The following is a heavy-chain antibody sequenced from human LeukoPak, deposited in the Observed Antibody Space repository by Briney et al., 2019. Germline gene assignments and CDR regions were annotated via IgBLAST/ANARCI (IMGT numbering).Heavy chain of an antibody. D-gene: IGHD6-19*01. CDR3: AKGHGVWYYDY. J-gene: IGHJ4*02. CDR1: EFTFGNYA. Sequence: GGSLRLSCAASEFTFGNYAMSWVRQAPGKGLEWVSVIGGGGDSTYYADSVKGRFTISRDNSMNTLYLQMNSLRAEDTAVYYCAKGHGVWYYDYWGQGTLVTVSS. CDR2: IGGGGDST. V-gene: IGHV3-23*01.